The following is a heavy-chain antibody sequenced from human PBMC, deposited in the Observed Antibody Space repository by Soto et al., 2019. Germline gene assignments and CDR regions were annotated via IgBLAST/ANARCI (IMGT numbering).Heavy chain of an antibody. Sequence: SATLSLTCTVSCGSIRSYYWSWIRQPPGKGLEWIGYIYYSGSTNYNPSLKSRVTIPVDTSKNQFSLKLRSVTAADTAVYYCARAGYSSSWYEPYYYYYGMDVWGQGTTVT. CDR1: CGSIRSYY. J-gene: IGHJ6*02. CDR3: ARAGYSSSWYEPYYYYYGMDV. V-gene: IGHV4-59*01. CDR2: IYYSGST. D-gene: IGHD6-13*01.